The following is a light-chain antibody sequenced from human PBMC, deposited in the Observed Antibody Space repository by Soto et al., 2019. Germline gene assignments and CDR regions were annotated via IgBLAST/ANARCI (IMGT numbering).Light chain of an antibody. Sequence: DIQMTHSPSTLSASVRDRVLITSRASQSISSWLAWYQQKPGKAPKLLIYDASSLESGVPSRFSGSGSGTEFTLTISSLQPDDFATYYCQQYNSYSRWTFGQGTKV. J-gene: IGKJ1*01. CDR2: DAS. CDR1: QSISSW. CDR3: QQYNSYSRWT. V-gene: IGKV1-5*01.